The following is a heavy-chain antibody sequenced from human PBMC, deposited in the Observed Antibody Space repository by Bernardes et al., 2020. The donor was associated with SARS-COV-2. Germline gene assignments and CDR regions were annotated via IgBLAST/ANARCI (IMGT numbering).Heavy chain of an antibody. Sequence: GGSLRLSCAASGFTFSSYAMSWVRQAPGKGLEWVSAISGSGGSTYYADSVKGRFTISRDNSKNTLYLQMNSLRAEDTAVYYCVRPYYDFWSGYYDNWFDPWGQGTLVTVSS. CDR3: VRPYYDFWSGYYDNWFDP. V-gene: IGHV3-23*01. CDR1: GFTFSSYA. J-gene: IGHJ5*02. D-gene: IGHD3-3*01. CDR2: ISGSGGST.